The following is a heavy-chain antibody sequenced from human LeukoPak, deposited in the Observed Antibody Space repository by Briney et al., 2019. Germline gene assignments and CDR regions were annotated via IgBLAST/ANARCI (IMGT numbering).Heavy chain of an antibody. V-gene: IGHV1-18*01. Sequence: ASVKVSCKASGYTFTRYGISWVRQAPGQGVERMGWIRAYNGNTNYAQKLKGRVTMTTDTSTSTAYMHLRSLRSGHTAVYYCARVGGSAIGTGTYFDYWGQGTLVTVSS. CDR3: ARVGGSAIGTGTYFDY. D-gene: IGHD2-2*02. J-gene: IGHJ4*02. CDR2: IRAYNGNT. CDR1: GYTFTRYG.